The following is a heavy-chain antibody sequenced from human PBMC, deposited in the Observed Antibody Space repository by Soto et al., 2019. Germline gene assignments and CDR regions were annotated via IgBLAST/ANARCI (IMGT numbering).Heavy chain of an antibody. V-gene: IGHV1-69*13. D-gene: IGHD3-22*01. CDR2: IIPIFGTA. J-gene: IGHJ6*02. Sequence: VKVSCKASGGTFSSYAISWVRQAPGQGLEWMGGIIPIFGTANYAQKFQGRVTITADESTSTAYMELSSLRSEDTAAYYCARDQSSYYDSSGYPGVYGMDVWGQGTTVTVSS. CDR1: GGTFSSYA. CDR3: ARDQSSYYDSSGYPGVYGMDV.